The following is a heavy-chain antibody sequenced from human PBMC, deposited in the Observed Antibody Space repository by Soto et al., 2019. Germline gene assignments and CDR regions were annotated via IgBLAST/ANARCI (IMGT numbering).Heavy chain of an antibody. J-gene: IGHJ6*02. Sequence: QVQLVQSGAEVKKPGSSVKVSCKASGGTFGSYAISGVRQAPGQGLEWMGGSIPIPGTANYAQKFQGRVTIAADESTSTAYMELSSLRSEDTAVYYCARSQGSSTSLEIYYYYYYGMDVWGQGTTVTVSS. V-gene: IGHV1-69*01. CDR2: SIPIPGTA. CDR3: ARSQGSSTSLEIYYYYYYGMDV. CDR1: GGTFGSYA. D-gene: IGHD2-2*01.